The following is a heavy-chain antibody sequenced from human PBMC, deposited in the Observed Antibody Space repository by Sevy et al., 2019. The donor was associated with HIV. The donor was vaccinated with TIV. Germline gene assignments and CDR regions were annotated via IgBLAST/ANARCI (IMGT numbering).Heavy chain of an antibody. CDR1: GYTFTSYD. J-gene: IGHJ4*02. CDR2: MNPNSGNT. CDR3: ARVFKVLRFLEWFPTPDY. D-gene: IGHD3-3*01. Sequence: ASVKVSCKASGYTFTSYDINWVRQATGQWLEWMGWMNPNSGNTGYAQKFQGRVTMTRNTSISTAYMELSSLRSEDTAVYYCARVFKVLRFLEWFPTPDYWGQGTLVTVSS. V-gene: IGHV1-8*01.